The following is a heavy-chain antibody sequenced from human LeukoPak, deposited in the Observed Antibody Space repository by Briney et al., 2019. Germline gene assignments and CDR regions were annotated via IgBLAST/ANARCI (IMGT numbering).Heavy chain of an antibody. CDR2: IKSKTDGGTT. V-gene: IGHV3-15*01. J-gene: IGHJ4*02. D-gene: IGHD1-26*01. CDR1: GFTFSNAW. Sequence: PGGSLRLSCAASGFTFSNAWMSWVRQAPGKGLEWVGRIKSKTDGGTTDYAAHVKGRFTISRDDSKNTLDLQMNSLKTEDTAVYYCTTAPSYSGSYYRRVSFDYWGQGTLVTVSS. CDR3: TTAPSYSGSYYRRVSFDY.